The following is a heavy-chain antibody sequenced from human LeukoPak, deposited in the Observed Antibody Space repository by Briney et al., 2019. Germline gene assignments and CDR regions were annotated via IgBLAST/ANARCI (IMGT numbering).Heavy chain of an antibody. CDR3: ANRGVLRFLEWLLPSSYHMDV. V-gene: IGHV3-23*01. CDR2: ISGSGGST. J-gene: IGHJ6*03. Sequence: GGSLRLSCAASGFTFSSYAMSWVRQAPGKGLEWVSAISGSGGSTYYADSVKGRFTISRDNSKNTLYLQKNSLRAEDTAVYYCANRGVLRFLEWLLPSSYHMDVWDKGTTVTVSS. D-gene: IGHD3-3*01. CDR1: GFTFSSYA.